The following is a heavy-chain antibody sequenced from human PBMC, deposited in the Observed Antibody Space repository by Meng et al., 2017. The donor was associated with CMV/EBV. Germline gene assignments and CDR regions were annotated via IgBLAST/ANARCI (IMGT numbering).Heavy chain of an antibody. CDR1: GFTFSSYW. CDR3: ARDQVTPGFYYSSSSTQYGMDV. D-gene: IGHD6-6*01. V-gene: IGHV3-74*01. Sequence: GESLKISCAASGFTFSSYWMHWVRQAPGKGLVWVSRINSDGSSTSHADSVKGRFTISRDNAKNTLYLQMNSLRAEDTAVYYCARDQVTPGFYYSSSSTQYGMDVWGQGTTVTVSS. CDR2: INSDGSST. J-gene: IGHJ6*02.